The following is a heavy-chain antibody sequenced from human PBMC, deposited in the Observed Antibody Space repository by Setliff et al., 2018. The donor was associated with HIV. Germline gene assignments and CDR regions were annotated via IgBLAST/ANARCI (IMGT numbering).Heavy chain of an antibody. J-gene: IGHJ1*01. CDR2: IYYSGST. Sequence: PSETLSLTCTVSGGSISSYYWSWVRQPPGKGLEWIGYIYYSGSTNYNPSLKSRVTISVDTSKNQFSLKLSSVTAADTAVFCCARGGYSYGFGRHRAYFQYWGQGTQVTVSS. V-gene: IGHV4-59*12. CDR1: GGSISSYY. CDR3: ARGGYSYGFGRHRAYFQY. D-gene: IGHD5-18*01.